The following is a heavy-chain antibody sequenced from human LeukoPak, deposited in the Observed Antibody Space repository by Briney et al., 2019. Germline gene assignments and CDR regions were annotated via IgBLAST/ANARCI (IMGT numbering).Heavy chain of an antibody. Sequence: TSVKVSCKAPGGTFSSYAISWVRQAPGQGLEWMGRIIPIFGTANYAQKFQGRVTITTDESTSTAYMELSSLRSEDTAVYYCASDDSSGYLWWFDPWGQGTLVTVSS. CDR2: IIPIFGTA. CDR1: GGTFSSYA. V-gene: IGHV1-69*05. J-gene: IGHJ5*02. CDR3: ASDDSSGYLWWFDP. D-gene: IGHD3-22*01.